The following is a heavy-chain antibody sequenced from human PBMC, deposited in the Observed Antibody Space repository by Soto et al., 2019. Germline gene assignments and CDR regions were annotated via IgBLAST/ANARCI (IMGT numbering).Heavy chain of an antibody. V-gene: IGHV1-3*01. Sequence: ASVKVSCKASGYTFTSYAMHWVRQAPGQRLEWMGWINAGNGNTKYSQKFQGRVTITRDTSASTAYMELSSLRSEDTAVYYCARIPRIYYYYGMDVWGQGTTVTVS. D-gene: IGHD2-15*01. CDR3: ARIPRIYYYYGMDV. CDR1: GYTFTSYA. J-gene: IGHJ6*02. CDR2: INAGNGNT.